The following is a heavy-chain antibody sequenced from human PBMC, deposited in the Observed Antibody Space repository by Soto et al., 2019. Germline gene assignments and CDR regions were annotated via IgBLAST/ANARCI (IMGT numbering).Heavy chain of an antibody. V-gene: IGHV4-31*03. Sequence: QVQLQESGPGLVKPSQTLSLTCTVSGGSISSGGYYWSWIRQHPGKGLEWIGYIYYSGSTYYNPSLKSRVTISVDTSKNQFSLKLSSVTAADTTVYYCARALRWELHPTTSSRYFDLWGRGTLVTVSS. CDR1: GGSISSGGYY. CDR3: ARALRWELHPTTSSRYFDL. D-gene: IGHD1-26*01. CDR2: IYYSGST. J-gene: IGHJ2*01.